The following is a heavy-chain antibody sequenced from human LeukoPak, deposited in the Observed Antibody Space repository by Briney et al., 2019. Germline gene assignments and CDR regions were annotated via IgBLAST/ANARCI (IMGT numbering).Heavy chain of an antibody. CDR2: INHRGAT. D-gene: IGHD3-22*01. CDR1: GGSLSDHD. J-gene: IGHJ3*02. CDR3: ARAGDRYYYDSSGQDMMYAFDI. Sequence: SETLSLTCAVFGGSLSDHDWSWICQPPGKGLEWIGEINHRGATNYNPSLKSRVTLSLDTSKNQVSLKLNSLTAADTAVYYCARAGDRYYYDSSGQDMMYAFDIWGQGTMVTVSS. V-gene: IGHV4-34*01.